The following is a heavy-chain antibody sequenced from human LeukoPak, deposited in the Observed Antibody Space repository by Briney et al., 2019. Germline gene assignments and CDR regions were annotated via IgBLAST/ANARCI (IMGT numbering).Heavy chain of an antibody. Sequence: SETLSLTCTVSGGSISRGGYYGGWIRQPPGKGLEWIGSIYYTGSTYYSPSLKSRVTISVDTSQDQFSLKLTSVTAADTAVYYCARHVPRRDAYRSDAFDILGQGTKVSDSS. CDR2: IYYTGST. CDR3: ARHVPRRDAYRSDAFDI. V-gene: IGHV4-39*01. CDR1: GGSISRGGYY. J-gene: IGHJ3*02. D-gene: IGHD5-24*01.